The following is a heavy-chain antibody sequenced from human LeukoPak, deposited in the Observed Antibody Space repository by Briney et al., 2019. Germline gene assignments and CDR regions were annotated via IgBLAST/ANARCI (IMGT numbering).Heavy chain of an antibody. CDR1: GFTFSGYR. CDR3: ARDAYCSGGSCFFISPFDY. D-gene: IGHD2-15*01. V-gene: IGHV3-48*04. CDR2: ISSSSKTI. Sequence: GGSLRLSCAAAGFTFSGYRMNWVRQAPGKGLEWVSYISSSSKTIYYADSVKGRFTISRDNAENSLYLQMNSLRAEDTAVYYCARDAYCSGGSCFFISPFDYWGQGTLVTVSS. J-gene: IGHJ4*02.